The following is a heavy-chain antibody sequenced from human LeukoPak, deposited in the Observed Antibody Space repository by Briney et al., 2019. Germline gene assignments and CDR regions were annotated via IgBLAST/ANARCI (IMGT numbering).Heavy chain of an antibody. V-gene: IGHV3-11*01. D-gene: IGHD4-17*01. CDR2: ISGPGTTI. Sequence: GGSLRLSCAASGFSFGDFYMNWIRQAPGKALEWVAFISGPGTTIHYADSVRGRFTISRDNAKSSLSLQINSLRVEDTAIYYCARTADGEFDVWGQGTLVTVSS. CDR3: ARTADGEFDV. J-gene: IGHJ4*02. CDR1: GFSFGDFY.